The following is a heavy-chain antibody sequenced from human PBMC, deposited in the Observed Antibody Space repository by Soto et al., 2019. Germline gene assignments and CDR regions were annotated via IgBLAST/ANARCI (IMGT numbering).Heavy chain of an antibody. D-gene: IGHD2-2*01. J-gene: IGHJ4*02. Sequence: PSETLSLTCAVYGGSFSGYYWSWIRQPPGKGLEWIGEINHSGSTNYNPSLKSRVTISVDTSKNQFSLKLSSATAADTAVYYCARLDYWPVPAANLNYWGQGTLVTVSS. CDR2: INHSGST. V-gene: IGHV4-34*01. CDR3: ARLDYWPVPAANLNY. CDR1: GGSFSGYY.